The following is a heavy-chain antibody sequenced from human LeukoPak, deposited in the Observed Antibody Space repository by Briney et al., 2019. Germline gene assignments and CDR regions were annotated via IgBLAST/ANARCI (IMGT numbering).Heavy chain of an antibody. CDR2: TSYSGST. D-gene: IGHD5-24*01. V-gene: IGHV4-59*01. J-gene: IGHJ6*03. Sequence: PSETLCLTCTVSGGSISSYYRSWIRQPPGKGLEWIGYTSYSGSTNYNPSLKSRVTISVDTSKNQFALKLSSVTAADTAVYYCARDLRRDGYNYYYYYYMDVWGKGTTVTVSS. CDR1: GGSISSYY. CDR3: ARDLRRDGYNYYYYYYMDV.